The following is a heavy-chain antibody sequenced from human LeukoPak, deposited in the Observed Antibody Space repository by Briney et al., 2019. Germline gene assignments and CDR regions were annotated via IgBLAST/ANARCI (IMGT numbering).Heavy chain of an antibody. V-gene: IGHV3-13*01. D-gene: IGHD5-18*01. J-gene: IGHJ6*02. CDR2: IGTTGDT. CDR3: ARDLRGYRYGGYPYFYGMDV. Sequence: GGSLRLSCAVSGFTFSSHDLHWVRQAAGKGLEWVSTIGTTGDTFYPDSVKGRFTISRESAKNSLYLQMNSLRAGDTAVYYCARDLRGYRYGGYPYFYGMDVWGQGTTVTVSS. CDR1: GFTFSSHD.